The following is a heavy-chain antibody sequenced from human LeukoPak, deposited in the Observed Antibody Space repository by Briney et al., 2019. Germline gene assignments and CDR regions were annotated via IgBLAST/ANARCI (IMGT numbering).Heavy chain of an antibody. CDR1: GGSISSGGYY. Sequence: SQTLSLTCTVSGGSISSGGYYWSWIRQHPGKGLEWIGSIYYSGSTYYNPSLKSRVTISVDTSKNQFSPKLSSVTAADTAVYYCASLYDSSGYYYFDYWGQGTLVTVSS. V-gene: IGHV4-31*03. CDR3: ASLYDSSGYYYFDY. J-gene: IGHJ4*02. CDR2: IYYSGST. D-gene: IGHD3-22*01.